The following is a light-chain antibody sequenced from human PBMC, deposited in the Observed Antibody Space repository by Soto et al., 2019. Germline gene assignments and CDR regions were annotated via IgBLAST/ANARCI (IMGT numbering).Light chain of an antibody. CDR3: QQYNHWPPLT. Sequence: EIVMTQSPATLSVSPGERATLSCRASQSVGGNLAWYQQKPGQAPRLLIYGASTRATGIPARFSGSGSGIEFTLTISSLQSEDFAIYSCQQYNHWPPLTFGGGTKVEIK. CDR2: GAS. CDR1: QSVGGN. J-gene: IGKJ4*01. V-gene: IGKV3-15*01.